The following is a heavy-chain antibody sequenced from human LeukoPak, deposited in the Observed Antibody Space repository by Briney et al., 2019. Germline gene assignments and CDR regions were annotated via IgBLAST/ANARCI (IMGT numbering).Heavy chain of an antibody. Sequence: PGGSLRLSCAASGFTFDDYAMSWVRQAPGKGLEWVSAISGSGGSTYYADSVKGRFTISRDNSKNTLYLQINSLRAEDTAVYYCAKDYCTNGVCYPVVDWGQGTLVTVSS. CDR3: AKDYCTNGVCYPVVD. V-gene: IGHV3-23*01. CDR1: GFTFDDYA. CDR2: ISGSGGST. D-gene: IGHD2-8*01. J-gene: IGHJ4*02.